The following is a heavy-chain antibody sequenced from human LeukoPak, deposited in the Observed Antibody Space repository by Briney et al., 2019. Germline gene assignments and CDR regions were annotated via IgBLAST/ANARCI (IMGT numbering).Heavy chain of an antibody. CDR1: GFTFSSYG. Sequence: RTGGSLRLSCAASGFTFSSYGMHWVRQAPGKGLEWVAFIRYDGSNKYYADSVKGRFTISRDNSKNTLYLQMNSLRAEDTAVYYCARTYDFGRGPPGDAFDNWGPGTLVTVSS. J-gene: IGHJ3*02. CDR3: ARTYDFGRGPPGDAFDN. CDR2: IRYDGSNK. D-gene: IGHD3-3*01. V-gene: IGHV3-30*02.